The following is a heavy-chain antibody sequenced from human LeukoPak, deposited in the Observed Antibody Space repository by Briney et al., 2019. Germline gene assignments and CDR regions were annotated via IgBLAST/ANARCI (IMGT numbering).Heavy chain of an antibody. CDR1: GYTFTRYW. CDR3: ARQPGTDRFFDF. CDR2: IYPGDSDT. D-gene: IGHD1-26*01. J-gene: IGHJ4*02. V-gene: IGHV5-51*01. Sequence: GESLRISCQASGYTFTRYWIGWVRQMPGKGLEWIGIIYPGDSDTSYSPSFQGHFTISADKSTGTAYLQWGRLEASDTALYYCARQPGTDRFFDFWGQGTLVTVSS.